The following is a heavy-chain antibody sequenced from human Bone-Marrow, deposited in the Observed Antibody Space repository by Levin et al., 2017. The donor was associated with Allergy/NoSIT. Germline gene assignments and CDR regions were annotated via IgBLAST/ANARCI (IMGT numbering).Heavy chain of an antibody. D-gene: IGHD3-9*01. CDR2: LYNSGGNT. CDR1: GASISSSNYH. J-gene: IGHJ4*02. Sequence: SETLSLTCTVSGASISSSNYHWAWIRQTPGKGLEWIGSLYNSGGNTYYNPSLKSRVTISVDTSKSLFSLNLSSVTAADTAIYYCVRSFYDVLTGYYNPPLDYWGQGTLVTVSS. V-gene: IGHV4-39*01. CDR3: VRSFYDVLTGYYNPPLDY.